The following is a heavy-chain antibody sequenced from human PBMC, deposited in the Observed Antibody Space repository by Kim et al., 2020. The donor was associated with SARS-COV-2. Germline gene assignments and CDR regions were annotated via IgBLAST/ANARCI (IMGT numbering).Heavy chain of an antibody. CDR3: AHIRG. CDR1: GFTFSSYA. V-gene: IGHV3-23*01. J-gene: IGHJ4*02. D-gene: IGHD3-3*01. CDR2: ISSSGGRT. Sequence: GGSLRLSCAGSGFTFSSYAMTWVRQAPGKGLEWVSAISSSGGRTYYADSVKGRFTISRDNSKNTLFLQMISLRGEDTAEYYSAHIRGWGQGTRGTVAS.